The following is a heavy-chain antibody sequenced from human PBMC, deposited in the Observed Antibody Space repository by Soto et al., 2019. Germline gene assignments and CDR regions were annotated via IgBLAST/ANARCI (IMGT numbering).Heavy chain of an antibody. CDR2: ISRDGSNA. CDR1: GFTFSHHL. CDR3: ARDDDGWSECHRGS. V-gene: IGHV3-30-3*01. D-gene: IGHD3-3*01. Sequence: QVQLVESGGGVVQPGTSLTLSCAASGFTFSHHLMHWVRQTPGKGLEWMTFISRDGSNAYYAVSVKGRFTISRDDSSNTLKLEMNSLRVYDTAVYDCARDDDGWSECHRGSWGRGTPVIVSS. J-gene: IGHJ5*02.